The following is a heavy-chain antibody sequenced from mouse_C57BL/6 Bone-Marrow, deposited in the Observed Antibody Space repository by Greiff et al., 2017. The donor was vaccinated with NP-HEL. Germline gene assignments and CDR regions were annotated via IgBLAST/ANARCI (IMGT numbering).Heavy chain of an antibody. D-gene: IGHD1-1*01. CDR2: INPSSGYT. CDR3: ARQITTVVAHFDY. CDR1: GYTFTSYW. J-gene: IGHJ2*01. V-gene: IGHV1-7*01. Sequence: VQLQQSGAELAKPGASVKLSCKASGYTFTSYWMHWVKQRPGQGLEWIGYINPSSGYTKYNQKFKDKATLTADKSSSTAYMQLSSLTYEDSAVYYCARQITTVVAHFDYWGQGTTLTVSS.